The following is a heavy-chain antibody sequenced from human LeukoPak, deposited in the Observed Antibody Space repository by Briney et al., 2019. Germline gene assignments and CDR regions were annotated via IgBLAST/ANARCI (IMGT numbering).Heavy chain of an antibody. CDR1: GFTFSSYE. CDR2: ISSSGSTI. D-gene: IGHD6-13*01. V-gene: IGHV3-48*03. Sequence: GGPLRLSCAASGFTFSSYEMNWVRQAPGKGLEWVSYISSSGSTIYYADSVKGRFTISRDNAKNSLYLQMNSLRAEDTAVYYCARDARIAAAGDYWGQGTLVTVSS. J-gene: IGHJ4*02. CDR3: ARDARIAAAGDY.